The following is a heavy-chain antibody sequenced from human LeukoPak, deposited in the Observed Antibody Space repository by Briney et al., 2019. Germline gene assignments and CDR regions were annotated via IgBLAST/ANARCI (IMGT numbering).Heavy chain of an antibody. CDR1: GFTFSSYE. D-gene: IGHD1-26*01. Sequence: GGSLRLSCAASGFTFSSYEMDWVRQAPGKGLEWVSYISSSGSTIYYADSVKGRFTISRDNAKNSLYLQMSSLRAEDTAVYYFSRRGSYSYGVLFDYWGQGTLVTVSS. V-gene: IGHV3-48*03. CDR2: ISSSGSTI. CDR3: SRRGSYSYGVLFDY. J-gene: IGHJ4*02.